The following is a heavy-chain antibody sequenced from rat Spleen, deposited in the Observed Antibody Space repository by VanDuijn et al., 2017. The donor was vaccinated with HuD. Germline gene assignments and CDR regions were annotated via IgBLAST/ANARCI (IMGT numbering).Heavy chain of an antibody. CDR1: GFTFSNYG. CDR2: ISPSGAST. CDR3: ARHFILDYFDY. V-gene: IGHV5-19*01. Sequence: EVQLVESGGGLVQPGRSLKLSCAASGFTFSNYGMHWCRQAPTKGLEWVASISPSGASTHYRDSVKGRFTISRDHAKSILYLQMDSLRSEDTASYYCARHFILDYFDYWGQGVMVTVSS. D-gene: IGHD1-7*01. J-gene: IGHJ2*01.